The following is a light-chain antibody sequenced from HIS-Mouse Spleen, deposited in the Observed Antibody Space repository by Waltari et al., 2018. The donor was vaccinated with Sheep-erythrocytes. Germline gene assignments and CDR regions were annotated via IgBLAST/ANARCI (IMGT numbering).Light chain of an antibody. CDR2: LGS. V-gene: IGKV2-28*01. J-gene: IGKJ1*01. Sequence: DIVMTQSPLSLPVTPGEPASISCRSSQSLLHSNGYNYLDWYLQKPGQSPQLLIYLGSKRDYGVPDRFRGSGSGTDFTLKISRGEAEDVGVYYCMQALQTPWTFGQGTKVEIK. CDR1: QSLLHSNGYNY. CDR3: MQALQTPWT.